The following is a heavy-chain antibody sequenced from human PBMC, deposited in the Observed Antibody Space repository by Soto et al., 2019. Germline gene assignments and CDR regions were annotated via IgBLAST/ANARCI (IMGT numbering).Heavy chain of an antibody. CDR2: ISYDGSNK. CDR3: AKVGLLWFGELLYFDY. V-gene: IGHV3-30*18. Sequence: QVQLVESGGGVVQPGRSLRLCCAASGFTFSSYGMHWVRQAPGKGLEWVAVISYDGSNKYYADSVKGRFTISRDNSKNTLYLQMNSLRAEDTAVYYCAKVGLLWFGELLYFDYSGQGTLVTVSS. CDR1: GFTFSSYG. J-gene: IGHJ4*02. D-gene: IGHD3-10*01.